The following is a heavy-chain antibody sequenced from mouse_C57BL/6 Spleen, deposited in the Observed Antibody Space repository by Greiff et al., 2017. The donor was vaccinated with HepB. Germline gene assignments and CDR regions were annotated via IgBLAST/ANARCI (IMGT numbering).Heavy chain of an antibody. CDR1: GYTFTSYW. CDR3: ARGGSGGMDY. J-gene: IGHJ4*01. Sequence: QVQLQQPGAELVMPGASVKLSCKASGYTFTSYWMHWVKQRPGQGLEWIGEIDPSDSYTNYNQKFTGKSTLTVDKSSSTAYMQRSSLTSEDSAVYYCARGGSGGMDYWGQGTSVTVSS. V-gene: IGHV1-69*01. CDR2: IDPSDSYT. D-gene: IGHD4-1*01.